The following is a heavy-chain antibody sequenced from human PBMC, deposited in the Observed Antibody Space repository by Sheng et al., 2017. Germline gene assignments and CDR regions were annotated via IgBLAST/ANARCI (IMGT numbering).Heavy chain of an antibody. V-gene: IGHV3-7*01. CDR1: GITFSGYL. D-gene: IGHD1-1*01. Sequence: EVQLVESGGGLVQPGGSLRLSCAASGITFSGYLLNWVRQSPGKGLEWVANIEPDGSEKYYVDSVKGRFTISRDNARNSLYLQMNNLIVEDTTVYYCARDRWNDYWGQGTLVT. CDR2: IEPDGSEK. CDR3: ARDRWNDY. J-gene: IGHJ4*02.